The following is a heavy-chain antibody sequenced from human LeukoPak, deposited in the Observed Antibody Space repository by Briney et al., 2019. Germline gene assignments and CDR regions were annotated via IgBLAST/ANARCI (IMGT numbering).Heavy chain of an antibody. V-gene: IGHV3-30-3*01. Sequence: GRSLRLSCAASGFTFSSYAMHWVRQAPGKGLEWVAVISYDGSNKYYADSVKGRFTISRDNSKNTLYLQMNSLRAEDTAVYYCARPVYPTIAAADYYFDYWGQGTLVTVSS. D-gene: IGHD6-13*01. J-gene: IGHJ4*02. CDR2: ISYDGSNK. CDR3: ARPVYPTIAAADYYFDY. CDR1: GFTFSSYA.